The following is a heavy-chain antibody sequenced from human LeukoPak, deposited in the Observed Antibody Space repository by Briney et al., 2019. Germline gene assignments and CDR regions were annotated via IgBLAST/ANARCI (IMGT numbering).Heavy chain of an antibody. V-gene: IGHV3-23*01. CDR2: ISGSGGST. J-gene: IGHJ3*02. CDR1: GFTFSSYA. Sequence: GGSLRLSCAASGFTFSSYAMSWVRQAPGKGLEWVSAISGSGGSTYYADSVKGRFTISRDNSKNTLYLQRNSLRAEDTAVYYCAKGYDFWSGYYHDDAFDIWGQGTMVTVSS. CDR3: AKGYDFWSGYYHDDAFDI. D-gene: IGHD3-3*01.